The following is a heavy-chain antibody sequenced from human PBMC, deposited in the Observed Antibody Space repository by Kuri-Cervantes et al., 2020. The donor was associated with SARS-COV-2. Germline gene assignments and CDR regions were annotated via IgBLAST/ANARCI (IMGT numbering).Heavy chain of an antibody. D-gene: IGHD5-12*01. Sequence: SETLSLTCAVYGGSFSGYYWSWIRQPPGKGLEWIGEIKHSGSTNYNPSLKSRVTISVDTSKNQFSLKLSSVTAADTAVYYCARLIGYSGYDYSFGYFGYWGQGTLVTVSS. CDR3: ARLIGYSGYDYSFGYFGY. J-gene: IGHJ4*02. CDR2: IKHSGST. CDR1: GGSFSGYY. V-gene: IGHV4-34*01.